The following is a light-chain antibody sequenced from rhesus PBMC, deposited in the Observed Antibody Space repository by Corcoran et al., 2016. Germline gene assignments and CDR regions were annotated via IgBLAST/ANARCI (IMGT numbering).Light chain of an antibody. V-gene: IGLV2-13*03. CDR1: SSDIGGYNR. J-gene: IGLJ1*01. Sequence: QAAPTQSPSVSGSPGQSVTIYCTGTSSDIGGYNRVSWYQQYPGKAPKFLIYEVRNRPSGVSDRFSGSKYGNTASLTISGLQAEDEADYYCHSYASSGTYIFGSGTRLTVL. CDR2: EVR. CDR3: HSYASSGTYI.